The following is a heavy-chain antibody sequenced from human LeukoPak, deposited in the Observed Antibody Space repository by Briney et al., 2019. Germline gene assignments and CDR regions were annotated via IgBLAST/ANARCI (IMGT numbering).Heavy chain of an antibody. J-gene: IGHJ5*02. V-gene: IGHV3-48*01. D-gene: IGHD3-3*01. CDR3: ARDAYDDASES. CDR1: GFTFSSYS. CDR2: ISSSSSTI. Sequence: GGSLRLSCAASGFTFSSYSMTWVRQAPGKGLEWVSYISSSSSTIYYADSVKGRFTISRDNAKNSLYLQMNSLRAEDTAVYYCARDAYDDASESWGQGTLVTVSS.